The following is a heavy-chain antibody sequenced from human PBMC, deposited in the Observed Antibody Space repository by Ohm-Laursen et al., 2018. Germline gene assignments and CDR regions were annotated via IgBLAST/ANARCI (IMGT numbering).Heavy chain of an antibody. D-gene: IGHD3-22*01. CDR2: IYYSGST. V-gene: IGHV4-59*01. Sequence: TLSLTCTVSGGSISSYYWSWIRQPPGKGLEWIGYIYYSGSTNYNPSLKSRVTIPVDTSKNQFSLKLSSVTAADTAVYYCARNYYDSSGYFLLDWGQGTLVTVSS. J-gene: IGHJ4*02. CDR3: ARNYYDSSGYFLLD. CDR1: GGSISSYY.